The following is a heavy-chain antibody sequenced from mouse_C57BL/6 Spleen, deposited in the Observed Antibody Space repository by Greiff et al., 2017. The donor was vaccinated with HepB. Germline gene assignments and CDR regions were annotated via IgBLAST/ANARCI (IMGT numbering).Heavy chain of an antibody. CDR2: INPNNGGT. CDR1: GYTFTDYY. CDR3: ARQHYSNYEFAY. Sequence: VQLQQSGPELVKPGASVKISCKASGYTFTDYYMNWVKQSHGKSLEWIGDINPNNGGTSYNQKFKGKATLTVDKSSSTAYMELRSLTSEDSAVYYCARQHYSNYEFAYWGQGTLVTVSA. V-gene: IGHV1-26*01. J-gene: IGHJ3*01. D-gene: IGHD2-5*01.